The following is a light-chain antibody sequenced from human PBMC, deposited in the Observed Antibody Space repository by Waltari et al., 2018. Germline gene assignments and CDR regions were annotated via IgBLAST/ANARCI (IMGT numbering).Light chain of an antibody. CDR2: RVS. CDR3: MRGIHWPWT. CDR1: QSLVHSDGNTY. V-gene: IGKV2-30*02. Sequence: DVVMTQSPLSLPVTLGQPASISCRSSQSLVHSDGNTYLNWFQQRPGQSPRRLIYRVSNRDPGVPDRFSGSGSGTDFTLKISRVEAEDVGVYYCMRGIHWPWTFGQGTRVESK. J-gene: IGKJ1*01.